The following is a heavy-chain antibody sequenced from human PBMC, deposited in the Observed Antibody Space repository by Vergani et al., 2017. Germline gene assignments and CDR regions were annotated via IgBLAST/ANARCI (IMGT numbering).Heavy chain of an antibody. Sequence: QVQLVQSGSELKKPGALVKVSCKASGYTFTNHAMNWVRQAPGQGLEWMGWINTDTGNPTYAQGFTGRFVFSLDTSVSTAYLQISGLKADDTAVYYCARAVRRVWDYYGLDVWGQGTTVTVSS. CDR3: ARAVRRVWDYYGLDV. CDR1: GYTFTNHA. V-gene: IGHV7-4-1*02. J-gene: IGHJ6*02. CDR2: INTDTGNP. D-gene: IGHD1-1*01.